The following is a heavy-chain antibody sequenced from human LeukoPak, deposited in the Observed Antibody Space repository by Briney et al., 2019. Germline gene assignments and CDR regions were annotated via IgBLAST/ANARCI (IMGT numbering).Heavy chain of an antibody. CDR3: ARDQEVVIAIPHAFDI. CDR1: GFTFSSYS. Sequence: GGSLRLSCAASGFTFSSYSMNWVRQAPGKGLEWVSSISSSSSYIYYADSVKGRFTISRDNAKNSLYVQMNSLRAEDTAVYYCARDQEVVIAIPHAFDIWGQGTMVTVSS. J-gene: IGHJ3*02. V-gene: IGHV3-21*01. CDR2: ISSSSSYI. D-gene: IGHD2-21*01.